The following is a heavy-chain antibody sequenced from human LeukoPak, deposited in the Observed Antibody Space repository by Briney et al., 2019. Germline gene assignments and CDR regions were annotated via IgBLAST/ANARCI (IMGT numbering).Heavy chain of an antibody. CDR3: ARGWLAETTVVTPYNY. J-gene: IGHJ4*02. Sequence: SVKVSCRASGGTFRSNAISWVRQAPGQGLEWMGGITPFFGTANYAQKFQGRVTITAVESMSTAYMELSSLRSEDTAVYYCARGWLAETTVVTPYNYWGQGTLVTVSS. D-gene: IGHD4-23*01. V-gene: IGHV1-69*13. CDR2: ITPFFGTA. CDR1: GGTFRSNA.